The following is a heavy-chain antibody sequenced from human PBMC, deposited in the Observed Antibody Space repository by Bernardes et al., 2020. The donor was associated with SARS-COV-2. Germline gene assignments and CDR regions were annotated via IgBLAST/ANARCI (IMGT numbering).Heavy chain of an antibody. V-gene: IGHV1-18*01. J-gene: IGHJ6*03. CDR1: GYTFTSYG. CDR3: ARDRFVQLWSFHYYYYYYMDV. Sequence: ASVKVSCKASGYTFTSYGISWVRQAPGQGLEWMGWISAYNGNTNYAQKLQGRVTMTTDTSTSTAYMELRSLRSDDTAMYYCARDRFVQLWSFHYYYYYYMDVWGKGTTVTVSS. D-gene: IGHD5-18*01. CDR2: ISAYNGNT.